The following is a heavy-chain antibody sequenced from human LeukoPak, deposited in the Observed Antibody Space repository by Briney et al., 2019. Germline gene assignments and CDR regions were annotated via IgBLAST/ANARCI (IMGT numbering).Heavy chain of an antibody. Sequence: GGALRLSCAASGFTFYDYAMHCGREAPGKGLEWGSGISWNSGSIGYADSVKGRFTISRDNAKNSLYLQMNSLRAEDTALYYCAEVGVAAAGPFDYWGQGTLVTVSS. D-gene: IGHD6-13*01. J-gene: IGHJ4*02. CDR2: ISWNSGSI. CDR3: AEVGVAAAGPFDY. CDR1: GFTFYDYA. V-gene: IGHV3-9*01.